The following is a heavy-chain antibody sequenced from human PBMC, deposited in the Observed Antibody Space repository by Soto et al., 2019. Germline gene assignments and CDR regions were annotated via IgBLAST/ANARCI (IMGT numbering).Heavy chain of an antibody. CDR3: AKENTFADY. D-gene: IGHD2-2*02. CDR1: GFTLSSHG. Sequence: QVQLVEFGGGVVQPGRSLRLSCAASGFTLSSHGMHWVRQAPGKGLEWVAVLSHDGSNKFYAVSVEGRFTISRDDSKNTLYLQMNSLRAEDTAMYYCAKENTFADYWGQGTLVTVSP. V-gene: IGHV3-30*18. CDR2: LSHDGSNK. J-gene: IGHJ4*02.